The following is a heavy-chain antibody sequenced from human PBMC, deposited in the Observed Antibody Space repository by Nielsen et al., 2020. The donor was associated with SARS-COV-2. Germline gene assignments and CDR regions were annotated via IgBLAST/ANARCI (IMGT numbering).Heavy chain of an antibody. D-gene: IGHD3-10*01. J-gene: IGHJ4*02. Sequence: GESPKISCAASGFTFSDYGIHWVRQAPGKGLEWVSGINWSGDNTGYADSMKGRFTISRDNAKNSLFLQMNSLRAEDTAFYYCARGGVLWFAELPDYWGQGTLVTVSS. CDR2: INWSGDNT. CDR1: GFTFSDYG. V-gene: IGHV3-20*04. CDR3: ARGGVLWFAELPDY.